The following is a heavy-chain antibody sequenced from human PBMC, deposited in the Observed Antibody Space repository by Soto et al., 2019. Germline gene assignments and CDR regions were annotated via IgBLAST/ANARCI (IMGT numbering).Heavy chain of an antibody. V-gene: IGHV1-69*01. D-gene: IGHD2-15*01. CDR1: GGTFSSYA. CDR2: IIPIFGTA. J-gene: IGHJ4*02. Sequence: QVQLVQSGAEVKKPGSSVKVSCKASGGTFSSYAISWVRQAPGQGLEWMGGIIPIFGTANYAQKFQGRVTITADESTSTAYMEXSXLXSEXXXXYYCARWVEAEYYFDYWGQGTLVTVSS. CDR3: ARWVEAEYYFDY.